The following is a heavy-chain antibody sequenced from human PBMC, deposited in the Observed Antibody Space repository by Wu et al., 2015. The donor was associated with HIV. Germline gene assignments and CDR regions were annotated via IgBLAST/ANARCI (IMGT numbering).Heavy chain of an antibody. Sequence: QLVQSGAEVKKPGSSVKVSCKASGGIFSNYDINWVRQAPGQGLEWMGGINPLFGTTKHTQKFQDRVTFTTDESKTTAYMELSSLRSEDTAVYYCARNTDSVATSLYSLGVWGHGTTVTVSS. V-gene: IGHV1-69*05. J-gene: IGHJ6*02. CDR1: GGIFSNYD. D-gene: IGHD5-12*01. CDR2: INPLFGTT. CDR3: ARNTDSVATSLYSLGV.